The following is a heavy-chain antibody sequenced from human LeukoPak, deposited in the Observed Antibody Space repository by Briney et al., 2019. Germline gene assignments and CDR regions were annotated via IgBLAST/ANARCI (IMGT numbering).Heavy chain of an antibody. CDR1: GYTFTGYY. Sequence: ASVTVSCKASGYTFTGYYIHWVRQAPGQGLEWMGWIYPYSGDTNSAQKFQGRVTMTRDTSISTAYMELSRLRSDDTAVYYCASNLIGVVVADAFDIWGQGTMVTVSS. V-gene: IGHV1-2*02. CDR2: IYPYSGDT. D-gene: IGHD3-22*01. J-gene: IGHJ3*02. CDR3: ASNLIGVVVADAFDI.